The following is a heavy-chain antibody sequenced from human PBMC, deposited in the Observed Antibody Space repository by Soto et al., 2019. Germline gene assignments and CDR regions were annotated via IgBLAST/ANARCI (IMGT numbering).Heavy chain of an antibody. CDR3: ARHGRTGTSNY. D-gene: IGHD1-7*01. CDR2: IYYSGST. J-gene: IGHJ4*02. CDR1: GGSISSYY. Sequence: SETLSLTCTVSGGSISSYYWSWIRQPPGKGLEWIGYIYYSGSTNYNPSLKSRVTISVDTSKNQFSLKLSSVTAADTAVYYCARHGRTGTSNYWGQGTLVTVSS. V-gene: IGHV4-59*08.